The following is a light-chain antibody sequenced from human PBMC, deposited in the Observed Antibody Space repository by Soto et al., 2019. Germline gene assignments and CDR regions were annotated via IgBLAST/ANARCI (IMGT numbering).Light chain of an antibody. CDR2: DAV. CDR1: QSVSSN. J-gene: IGKJ2*01. Sequence: EIVMTQSPATLSVSPGERATLSCRASQSVSSNLAWYQQKPGLAPRLLIYDAVNRTTGIPDRFSGGGSGTHFTLTISSLEPEDVAVYYCHQYGNSPYTFGQGTKVDIK. CDR3: HQYGNSPYT. V-gene: IGKV3D-20*01.